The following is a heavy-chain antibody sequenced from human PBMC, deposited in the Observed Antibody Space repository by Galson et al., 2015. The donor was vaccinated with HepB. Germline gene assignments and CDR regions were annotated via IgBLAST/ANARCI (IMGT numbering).Heavy chain of an antibody. V-gene: IGHV3-13*05. CDR2: IGTAGDP. CDR1: GFTFSSYD. CDR3: ARAGPIVVVPAATKGPYYYYYMDV. D-gene: IGHD2-2*01. Sequence: SLRLSCAASGFTFSSYDMHWVRQATGKGLEWASAIGTAGDPYYPGSVKGRFSISRENAKNSLYLQMNSLRAGDTAVYYCARAGPIVVVPAATKGPYYYYYMDVWGKGTTVTVSS. J-gene: IGHJ6*03.